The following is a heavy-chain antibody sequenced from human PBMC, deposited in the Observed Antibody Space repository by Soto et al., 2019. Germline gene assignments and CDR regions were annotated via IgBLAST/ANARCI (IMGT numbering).Heavy chain of an antibody. J-gene: IGHJ3*02. D-gene: IGHD6-6*01. V-gene: IGHV4-34*01. CDR2: INHSGST. CDR3: ARFSYSSSLRAFDI. CDR1: GGSFSGYY. Sequence: SETLSLTCAVYGGSFSGYYWSWIHQPPGKGLEWIGEINHSGSTTYNPSLKSQVTITADTSKNQFSLKLSSATAADTAVYYCARFSYSSSLRAFDIWGQGTMVTVSS.